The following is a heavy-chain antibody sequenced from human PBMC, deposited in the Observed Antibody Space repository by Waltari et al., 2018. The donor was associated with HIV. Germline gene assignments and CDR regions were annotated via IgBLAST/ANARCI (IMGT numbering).Heavy chain of an antibody. V-gene: IGHV3-30*18. D-gene: IGHD4-17*01. CDR3: AKDRHGVTIYGMDV. J-gene: IGHJ6*02. CDR2: ISYYGKNK. CDR1: GFTFSSYG. Sequence: QVQLVESGGGVVQPGRSLRLSCAASGFTFSSYGMHWVRQAPGKGLEWVVVISYYGKNKYYADSVKGRFTIPRDNSKNTLYLQMNSLRAEDTAVYYCAKDRHGVTIYGMDVWGQGTTVTVSS.